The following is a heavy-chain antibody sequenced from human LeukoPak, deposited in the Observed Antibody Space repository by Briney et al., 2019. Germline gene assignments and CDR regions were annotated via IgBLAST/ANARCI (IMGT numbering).Heavy chain of an antibody. CDR1: GYTFTSYA. J-gene: IGHJ6*03. CDR3: ARGPPGYFDWLPRAYPYYYYYMDV. D-gene: IGHD3-9*01. Sequence: ASVKVSCKASGYTFTSYAMNWVRQAPGQGLEWMGWINTNTGNPTYAQGVTGRFVFSLDTSVSTAYLQISSLKAEATAVYYCARGPPGYFDWLPRAYPYYYYYMDVWGKGTTVTVSS. V-gene: IGHV7-4-1*02. CDR2: INTNTGNP.